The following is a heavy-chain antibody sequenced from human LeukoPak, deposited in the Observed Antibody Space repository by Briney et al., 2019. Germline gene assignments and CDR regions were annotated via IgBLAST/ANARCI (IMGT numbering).Heavy chain of an antibody. J-gene: IGHJ4*02. Sequence: GGSLRLSCAASGFTFSSYAMSWVRQAPGKGLEWVSAISGSGGSTYYADSVKGRFTISRDNSKNTLCLQMNSLRAEDTAVYYCAKDGYCSGGSCYFPDYWGQGTLVTVSS. D-gene: IGHD2-15*01. CDR3: AKDGYCSGGSCYFPDY. CDR2: ISGSGGST. CDR1: GFTFSSYA. V-gene: IGHV3-23*01.